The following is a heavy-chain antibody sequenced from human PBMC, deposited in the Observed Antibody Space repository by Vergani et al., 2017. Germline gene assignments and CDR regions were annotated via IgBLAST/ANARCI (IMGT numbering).Heavy chain of an antibody. Sequence: QVKLQESGPGLLKPSQTLSLTCTVSGESIRSGSHYWSWIRQPAGKGPEWIGHIHTGGSTDLNPSFKSRVSISVDTSKSQFSLKLSSVTAADTAVYYCARRGGSTVTTDYWGQGTLVTVSS. V-gene: IGHV4-61*02. CDR3: ARRGGSTVTTDY. D-gene: IGHD4-17*01. CDR1: GESIRSGSHY. CDR2: IHTGGST. J-gene: IGHJ4*02.